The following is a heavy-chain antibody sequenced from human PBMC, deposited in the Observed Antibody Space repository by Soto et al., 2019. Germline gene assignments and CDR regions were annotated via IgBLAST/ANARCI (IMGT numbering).Heavy chain of an antibody. D-gene: IGHD4-4*01. V-gene: IGHV1-2*02. CDR1: GYPFTGYY. J-gene: IGHJ6*02. CDR3: ARKSNPGYHYYYGLDV. Sequence: QVQLVQSGAEVNKPGASVKVSCKASGYPFTGYYLHWVRQAPGQGLEWMGYINPNNGDTNFAQNFQGRVTLTRDTSISTAYMELSRLTSDDTAVYYRARKSNPGYHYYYGLDVWGQGTTVTVSS. CDR2: INPNNGDT.